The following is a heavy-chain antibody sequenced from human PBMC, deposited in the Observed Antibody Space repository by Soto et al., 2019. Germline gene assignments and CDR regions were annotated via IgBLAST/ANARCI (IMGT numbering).Heavy chain of an antibody. J-gene: IGHJ4*02. Sequence: GASAGLSCKACGEGYESNGRSWVRQAKGRGLEWMGWISPGNGNTKYSQKFQGRVTIERDTSASTAYMELSGLRSEDTAVYYCARGGYFDSSNYLAYWGLGTLVTVSS. D-gene: IGHD3-22*01. V-gene: IGHV1-3*01. CDR3: ARGGYFDSSNYLAY. CDR1: GEGYESNG. CDR2: ISPGNGNT.